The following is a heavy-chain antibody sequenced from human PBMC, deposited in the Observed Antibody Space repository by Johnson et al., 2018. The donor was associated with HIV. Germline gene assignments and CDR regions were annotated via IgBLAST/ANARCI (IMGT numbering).Heavy chain of an antibody. J-gene: IGHJ3*02. CDR3: ARDESGYDEGFDAFDI. D-gene: IGHD5-12*01. V-gene: IGHV3-15*01. CDR2: IKSKTDGGTT. CDR1: GFTFSNAW. Sequence: VQLVESGGGLIKPGGSLRLSCAASGFTFSNAWMSWVRQAPGKGLEWVARIKSKTDGGTTDYAAPVKGRFTISRDDSKNTLSLQMNSLKTEDTAVYYCARDESGYDEGFDAFDIWDQGTMVTVSS.